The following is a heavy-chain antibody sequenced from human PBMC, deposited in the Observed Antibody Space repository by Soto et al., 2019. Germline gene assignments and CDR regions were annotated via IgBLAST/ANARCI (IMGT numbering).Heavy chain of an antibody. J-gene: IGHJ3*02. CDR2: INSDGSST. CDR1: GFPFSIYW. D-gene: IGHD3-10*01. V-gene: IGHV3-74*01. Sequence: GGSLRLSCAASGFPFSIYWMHLVRQSPGKGLVWVSRINSDGSSTSYADSVKGRFTISRDNAKNTLYLQMNSLRAEDTAVYYCARVSALLGGSIDIWGQGKMVTVSS. CDR3: ARVSALLGGSIDI.